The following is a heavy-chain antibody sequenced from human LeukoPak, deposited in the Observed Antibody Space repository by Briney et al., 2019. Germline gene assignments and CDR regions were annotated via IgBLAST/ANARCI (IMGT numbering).Heavy chain of an antibody. D-gene: IGHD6-19*01. CDR1: GFTYSNYW. CDR2: IKQDGSEQ. Sequence: GGSLRLSCAASGFTYSNYWMTWVRQAPGKGLEWVANIKQDGSEQYYVDSVKGRFTISRDNAKNSLYLQMNSLRAEDTAVYYCAKESDGSGWFDFQHWGQGTLVTVSS. J-gene: IGHJ1*01. V-gene: IGHV3-7*03. CDR3: AKESDGSGWFDFQH.